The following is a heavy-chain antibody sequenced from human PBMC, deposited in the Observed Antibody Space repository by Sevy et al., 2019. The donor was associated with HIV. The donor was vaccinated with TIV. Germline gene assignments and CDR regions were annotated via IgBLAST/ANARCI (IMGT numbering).Heavy chain of an antibody. D-gene: IGHD4-17*01. CDR1: GDPMTTYY. J-gene: IGHJ5*02. CDR3: AKGFYGAFDP. V-gene: IGHV4-59*03. CDR2: VYYSGST. Sequence: SETLSLTCTVSGDPMTTYYWSWLRQPPGKGLEWIGYVYYSGSTNYNPSLKSRVTISVDTSKNQFSLKLTSVTAADTAVYYCAKGFYGAFDPWGQGTLVTVSS.